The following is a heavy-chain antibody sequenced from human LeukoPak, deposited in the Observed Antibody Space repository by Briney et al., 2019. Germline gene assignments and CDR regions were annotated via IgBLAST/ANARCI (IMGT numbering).Heavy chain of an antibody. Sequence: GGSLRLSCVASGFSFSDCATSWVRQAPGKGLEWVSAISGSGGSTFYAHSVKGRFTISRDNSNNTLYLQMNSLRAEDTALYYCAKDRYDFWSEFWGQGTLVTVSS. CDR1: GFSFSDCA. CDR2: ISGSGGST. J-gene: IGHJ4*02. CDR3: AKDRYDFWSEF. D-gene: IGHD3-3*01. V-gene: IGHV3-23*01.